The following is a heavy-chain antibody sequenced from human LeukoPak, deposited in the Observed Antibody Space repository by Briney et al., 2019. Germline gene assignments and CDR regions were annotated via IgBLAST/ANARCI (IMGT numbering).Heavy chain of an antibody. CDR1: GYTFTSYA. J-gene: IGHJ4*02. Sequence: ASVKVSCKASGYTFTSYAMHWVRQAPGQRLEWMGWINAGNGNTKYSQKFQGRVTITRDTSASTAYMELSSLRSGDTAVYYCARGGGSGSYFYYFDYWGQGTLVTVSS. V-gene: IGHV1-3*01. D-gene: IGHD3-10*01. CDR2: INAGNGNT. CDR3: ARGGGSGSYFYYFDY.